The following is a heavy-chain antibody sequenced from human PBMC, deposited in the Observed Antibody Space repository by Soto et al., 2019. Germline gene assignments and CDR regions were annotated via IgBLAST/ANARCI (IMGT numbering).Heavy chain of an antibody. V-gene: IGHV4-31*03. CDR2: IYYSGST. D-gene: IGHD3-22*01. CDR3: ARKIDSSGFYAY. J-gene: IGHJ4*02. CDR1: GGSISSGGYY. Sequence: PSETLSLTCTVSGGSISSGGYYWSWIRQHPGKGLEWIGYIYYSGSTYYNPSLKSRVTISVDTSKNQFSLKLSSVTAADTPVYSCARKIDSSGFYAYWVQGTLVPVSS.